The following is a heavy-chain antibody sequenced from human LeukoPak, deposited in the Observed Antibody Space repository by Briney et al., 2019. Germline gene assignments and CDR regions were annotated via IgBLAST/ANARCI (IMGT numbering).Heavy chain of an antibody. D-gene: IGHD6-19*01. Sequence: SQTLSLTRTVSGGSISSGGYYWSWIRQHPGKGLEWIGYIYYSGSTYYNPSLKSRVTISVDTSKNQFSLKLSSVTAADTAVYYCARLVPRGFYFDYWGQGTLVTVSS. CDR1: GGSISSGGYY. J-gene: IGHJ4*02. CDR3: ARLVPRGFYFDY. V-gene: IGHV4-31*03. CDR2: IYYSGST.